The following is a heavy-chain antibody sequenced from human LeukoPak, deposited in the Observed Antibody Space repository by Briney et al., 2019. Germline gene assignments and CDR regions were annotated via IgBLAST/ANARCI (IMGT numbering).Heavy chain of an antibody. J-gene: IGHJ4*02. Sequence: SETLSLTCAVYGGSFSGYYWSWIRQPPGKGLEWIGEINHSGGTNYNPSLKSRVTISVDTSKNQFSLKLSSVTAADTAAYYCARSYCSGGSCQLYYFDYWGQGTLVTVSS. V-gene: IGHV4-34*01. D-gene: IGHD2-15*01. CDR1: GGSFSGYY. CDR2: INHSGGT. CDR3: ARSYCSGGSCQLYYFDY.